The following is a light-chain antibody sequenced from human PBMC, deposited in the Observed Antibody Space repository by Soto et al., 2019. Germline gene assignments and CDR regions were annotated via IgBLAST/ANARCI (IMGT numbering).Light chain of an antibody. V-gene: IGKV3-15*01. J-gene: IGKJ2*01. CDR2: GAS. CDR3: QQYNNWYT. Sequence: EIVMTQSPATLSVSPGERATLSCRASQSVSSNLAWYQQKPGQTPRLLIYGASTRATGIPGRFSGSGSGTEFTLPISSLQSEDFAVYYCQQYNNWYTFGQGTKLESK. CDR1: QSVSSN.